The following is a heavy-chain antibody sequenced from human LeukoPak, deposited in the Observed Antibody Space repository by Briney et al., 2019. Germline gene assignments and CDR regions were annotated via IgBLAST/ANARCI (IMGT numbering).Heavy chain of an antibody. V-gene: IGHV4-59*12. Sequence: SETLSLTCTVSGGSISSYYWSWIRQPPGKGLEWIGYIYYSGSTNYNPSLKSRVTISVDTSKNQFSLKLSSVTAADTAVYYCARESGITYWFDPWGQGTLVTVSS. J-gene: IGHJ5*02. CDR3: ARESGITYWFDP. D-gene: IGHD3-10*01. CDR1: GGSISSYY. CDR2: IYYSGST.